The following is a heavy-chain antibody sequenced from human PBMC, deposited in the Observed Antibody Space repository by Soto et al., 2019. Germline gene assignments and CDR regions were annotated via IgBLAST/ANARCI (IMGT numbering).Heavy chain of an antibody. V-gene: IGHV3-30-3*01. CDR3: ARDLGDVHDYGMDV. CDR2: TSYDGSNK. J-gene: IGHJ6*02. D-gene: IGHD3-10*01. CDR1: GFTFSSYA. Sequence: GGSLRLSGAASGFTFSSYAMHRVNQAPGKGLEWVAVTSYDGSNKYYADSVKGRFTISRDNSKNTLYLQMNSLRAEDTAVCYCARDLGDVHDYGMDVWGQGTTVTVSS.